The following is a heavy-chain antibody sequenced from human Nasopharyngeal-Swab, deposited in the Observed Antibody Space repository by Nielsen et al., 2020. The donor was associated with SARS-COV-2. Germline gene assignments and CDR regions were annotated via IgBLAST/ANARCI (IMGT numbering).Heavy chain of an antibody. CDR2: IDAGGGNT. CDR3: ADPPFSEY. J-gene: IGHJ4*02. V-gene: IGHV3-23*01. Sequence: GESLKISCAASGFTFSRYWMHWVRQVPGKGLEWVSTIDAGGGNTWYADSVKGRFTISRDNSKSTLYLQMNSLRADDTALYYCADPPFSEYWGQGTLVTVSS. CDR1: GFTFSRYW.